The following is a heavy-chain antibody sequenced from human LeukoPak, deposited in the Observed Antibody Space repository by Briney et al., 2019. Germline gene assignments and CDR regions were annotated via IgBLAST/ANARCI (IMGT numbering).Heavy chain of an antibody. CDR2: INHSGST. J-gene: IGHJ5*02. Sequence: PSETLSLTCAVYGGSFSGYYWSWIRQPPGKGLEWIGEINHSGSTNYNPSLKSRVTISVDTSKNQFSLKLSSVTAADTAVYYCARGSIGLDCSSTSCYKNWFDPWGQGTLVTVSS. V-gene: IGHV4-34*01. CDR1: GGSFSGYY. CDR3: ARGSIGLDCSSTSCYKNWFDP. D-gene: IGHD2-2*02.